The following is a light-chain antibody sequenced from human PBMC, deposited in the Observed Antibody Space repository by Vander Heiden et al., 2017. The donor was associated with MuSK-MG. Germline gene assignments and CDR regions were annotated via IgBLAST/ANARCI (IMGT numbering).Light chain of an antibody. CDR3: PACDSSSDHWV. CDR1: DIGSKS. Sequence: SYVLTQPPSVSAAPGKTARITCGGNDIGSKSVHWYQQTPGQAPVLVLYYDSTRPSGIHVRFAGSTSGNTDTLTISRVEDGDVGYFVCPACDSSSDHWVFGGGTKLTVL. CDR2: YDS. V-gene: IGLV3-21*04. J-gene: IGLJ2*01.